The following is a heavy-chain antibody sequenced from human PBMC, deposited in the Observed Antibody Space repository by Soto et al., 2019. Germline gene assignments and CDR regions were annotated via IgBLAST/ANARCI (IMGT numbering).Heavy chain of an antibody. V-gene: IGHV4-59*01. CDR2: LHYSGSA. D-gene: IGHD3-16*01. CDR3: ARSGHTFAGVV. Sequence: SETLSLTCTVSGASMSDYYGSWIRQSPGKGLEHIGYLHYSGSANYNPSLKSRVTISMDTSKNQFSLNRNSVTAADTAIYYCARSGHTFAGVVWGQGIPVTVSS. J-gene: IGHJ4*02. CDR1: GASMSDYY.